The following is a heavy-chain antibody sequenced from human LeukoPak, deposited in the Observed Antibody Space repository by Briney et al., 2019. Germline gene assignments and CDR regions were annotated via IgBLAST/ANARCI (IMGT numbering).Heavy chain of an antibody. Sequence: VESLKISCKGSGYSFSSYWIGWVRQMPGKGLEWMGIIFPGDSETRYSPSFQGQVNLSADQSLSTAYLEWSSLKGSDTAMYYCARVRSSSLYDFDYWGQGTLVTVSS. CDR3: ARVRSSSLYDFDY. J-gene: IGHJ4*02. CDR2: IFPGDSET. CDR1: GYSFSSYW. V-gene: IGHV5-51*01. D-gene: IGHD6-13*01.